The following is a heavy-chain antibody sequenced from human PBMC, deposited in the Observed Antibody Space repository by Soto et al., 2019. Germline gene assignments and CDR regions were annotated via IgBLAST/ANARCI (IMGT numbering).Heavy chain of an antibody. Sequence: EVQLVQSGGDLVQPGWSLRLSCVASGLTFSTYWMTWVRQAPGMGLEWVAGIKEDGSEEVYVDSVKGRFSISRDNAKTSLYLQLNSLRAEDTAVYYCATTISSPFSNFDYWGQGSLVTVSS. CDR3: ATTISSPFSNFDY. D-gene: IGHD2-2*01. V-gene: IGHV3-7*01. CDR1: GLTFSTYW. CDR2: IKEDGSEE. J-gene: IGHJ4*02.